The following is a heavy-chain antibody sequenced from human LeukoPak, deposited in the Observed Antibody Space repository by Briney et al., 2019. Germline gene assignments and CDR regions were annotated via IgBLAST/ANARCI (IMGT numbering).Heavy chain of an antibody. CDR1: GFTFSSYG. Sequence: GGSLRLSCVASGFTFSSYGMTWVRQAPGKGPEWVSLISGSAGSTYYADSVKGRFSISRDNSKNTLYLQMNSLRAEDTAVYYCAKGSYSGSHVFDIWGQGTMVTVSS. CDR3: AKGSYSGSHVFDI. D-gene: IGHD1-26*01. CDR2: ISGSAGST. J-gene: IGHJ3*02. V-gene: IGHV3-23*01.